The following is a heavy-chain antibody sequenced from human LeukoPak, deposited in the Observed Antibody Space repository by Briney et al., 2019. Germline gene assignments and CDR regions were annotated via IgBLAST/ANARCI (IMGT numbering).Heavy chain of an antibody. CDR3: ASILGPSGIAVAGTVAV. CDR2: INHSGST. V-gene: IGHV4-34*01. J-gene: IGHJ6*02. Sequence: PSETLSLTCAVYGGSFSGYYWSWIRQPPGKGLVWIGEINHSGSTNYNPSLKSRVTISVDTSKNQFSLKLSSVTAADTAVYYCASILGPSGIAVAGTVAVWGQGTTITVSS. D-gene: IGHD6-19*01. CDR1: GGSFSGYY.